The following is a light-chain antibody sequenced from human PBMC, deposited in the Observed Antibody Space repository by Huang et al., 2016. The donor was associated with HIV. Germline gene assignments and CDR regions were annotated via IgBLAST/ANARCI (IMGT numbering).Light chain of an antibody. CDR3: QQSYRTPFT. CDR1: QTINSY. J-gene: IGKJ3*01. V-gene: IGKV1-39*01. CDR2: AAS. Sequence: DIQMTQSPSSLSASVGDRVTITCRASQTINSYLNWYQQRPGKAPKLLIYAASSLKSGVPSRFSGSGSGTDFTLTISSLQPEDFATYYCQQSYRTPFTFGPGTKVDIK.